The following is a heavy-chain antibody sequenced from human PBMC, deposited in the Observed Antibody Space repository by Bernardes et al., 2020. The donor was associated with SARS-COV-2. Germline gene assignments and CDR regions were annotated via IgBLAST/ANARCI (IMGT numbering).Heavy chain of an antibody. D-gene: IGHD4-17*01. CDR1: GFTVSSNY. CDR3: ARDPVYGDYVPLDMDV. V-gene: IGHV3-66*01. CDR2: IYSGGST. J-gene: IGHJ6*02. Sequence: GGSLRLSCAASGFTVSSNYMSWVRQAPGKGLEWVSVIYSGGSTYYADSVKGRFTISRDNSKNTLYLQMNSLRAEDTAVYYCARDPVYGDYVPLDMDVWGQGTTVTVSS.